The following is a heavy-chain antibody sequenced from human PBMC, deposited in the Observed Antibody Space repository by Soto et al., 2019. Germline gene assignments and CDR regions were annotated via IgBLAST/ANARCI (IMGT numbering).Heavy chain of an antibody. J-gene: IGHJ3*02. CDR1: GYTFTGYY. CDR3: ARGGRGYGDDAFDI. V-gene: IGHV1-2*04. D-gene: IGHD4-17*01. CDR2: INPNSGST. Sequence: ASVKVSCKASGYTFTGYYMHWVRQAPGQGLEWMGWINPNSGSTNYAQKFQGWVTMTRDTSISTAYMELSRLRSDDTAVYYCARGGRGYGDDAFDIWGQGTMVTVSS.